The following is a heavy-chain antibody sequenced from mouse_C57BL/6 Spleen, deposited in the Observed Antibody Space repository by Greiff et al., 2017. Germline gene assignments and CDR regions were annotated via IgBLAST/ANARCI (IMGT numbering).Heavy chain of an antibody. Sequence: QVQLQQPGAELVKPGASVKMSCKASGYTFTSYWITWVKQRPGQGLEWIGDIYPGSGSTNYNEKFKGKATLTVDTASSTAYMQLSSLTSEDSAVYYCERRGSSYFDYWGQGTTLTVSS. CDR1: GYTFTSYW. CDR3: ERRGSSYFDY. D-gene: IGHD1-1*01. V-gene: IGHV1-55*01. CDR2: IYPGSGST. J-gene: IGHJ2*01.